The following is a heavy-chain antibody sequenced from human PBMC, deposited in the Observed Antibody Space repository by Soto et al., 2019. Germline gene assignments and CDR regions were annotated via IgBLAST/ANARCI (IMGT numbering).Heavy chain of an antibody. Sequence: GSLRLSCAASGFTFSSYWMSRVRQAPGKGLEWVANIKQDGSEKYYVDSVKGRFTISRDNAKNSLYLQMNSLRAEDTAVYYCANAREGYYFDYWGQGTLVTVSS. CDR1: GFTFSSYW. CDR3: ANAREGYYFDY. D-gene: IGHD1-26*01. J-gene: IGHJ4*02. CDR2: IKQDGSEK. V-gene: IGHV3-7*01.